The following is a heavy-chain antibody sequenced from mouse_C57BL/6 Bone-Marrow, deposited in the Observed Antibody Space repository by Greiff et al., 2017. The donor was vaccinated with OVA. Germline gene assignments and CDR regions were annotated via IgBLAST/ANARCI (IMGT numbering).Heavy chain of an antibody. CDR2: ISNGGGST. CDR1: GFTFSDYY. Sequence: EVKLLESGGGLVQPGGSLKLSCAASGFTFSDYYMYWVRQTPEQRLEWVAYISNGGGSTYYPDTVKGRFTLSRDNAKNTLYLQMSRLKSEDTAMYYSARHGGAYGSGYDWYFDVWGTGTTVTVSS. D-gene: IGHD1-1*01. V-gene: IGHV5-12*01. J-gene: IGHJ1*03. CDR3: ARHGGAYGSGYDWYFDV.